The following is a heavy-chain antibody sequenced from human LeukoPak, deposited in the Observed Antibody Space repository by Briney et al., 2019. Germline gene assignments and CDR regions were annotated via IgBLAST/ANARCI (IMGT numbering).Heavy chain of an antibody. CDR3: ARHFEGTGDIVVVPAAILGPFDY. CDR1: GGSISSTTYY. J-gene: IGHJ4*02. D-gene: IGHD2-2*01. V-gene: IGHV4-39*01. CDR2: IYYSGST. Sequence: SETLSLTCTVSGGSISSTTYYWAWIRQPPGKGLEWIGSIYYSGSTYYNPSLKSRVTISVDTSKNQFSLKLSSVTAADTAVYYCARHFEGTGDIVVVPAAILGPFDYWGQGTLVTVSS.